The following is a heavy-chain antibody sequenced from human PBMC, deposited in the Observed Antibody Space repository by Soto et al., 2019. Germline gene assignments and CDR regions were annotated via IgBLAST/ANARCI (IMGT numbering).Heavy chain of an antibody. CDR3: TTTKCRLPPPTNDY. J-gene: IGHJ4*02. CDR1: GFTFTNAW. D-gene: IGHD4-17*01. V-gene: IGHV3-15*01. CDR2: IKSKTDGGTI. Sequence: EVQLVESGGGLVKPGGSLRVSCTTSGFTFTNAWMSWVRQAPGKGLEWVGRIKSKTDGGTIDYAAPVKGRFTISREDSKNTLYLQMNAVQAEDTAVYYCTTTKCRLPPPTNDYWGQGTLVTVSS.